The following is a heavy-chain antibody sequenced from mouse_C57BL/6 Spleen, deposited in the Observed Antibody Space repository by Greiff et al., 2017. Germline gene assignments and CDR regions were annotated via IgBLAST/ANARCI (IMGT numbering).Heavy chain of an antibody. CDR3: ARSGLIPDYFDY. D-gene: IGHD3-1*01. CDR2: IYPGDGDT. V-gene: IGHV1-82*01. CDR1: GYAFSSSW. J-gene: IGHJ2*01. Sequence: QVQLQQSGPELVKPGASVKISCKASGYAFSSSWMNWVKQRPGKGLEWIGRIYPGDGDTNYNGKFKGKATLTADKSSSTAYMQLSSLTSEDSAVYFCARSGLIPDYFDYWGQGTTLTVSS.